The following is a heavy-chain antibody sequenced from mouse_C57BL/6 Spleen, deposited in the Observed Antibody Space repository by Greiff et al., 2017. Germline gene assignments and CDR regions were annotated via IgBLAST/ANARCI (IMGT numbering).Heavy chain of an antibody. CDR3: ARPAYGNPYYYAMDY. V-gene: IGHV5-17*01. J-gene: IGHJ4*01. CDR1: GFTFSDYG. Sequence: EVQVVESGGGLVKPGGSLKLSCAASGFTFSDYGMHWVRQAPEKGLEWVAYISSGSSTIYYADTVKGRFTISRDNAKNTLFLQMTSLRSEDTAMYYCARPAYGNPYYYAMDYWGQGTSVTVSS. D-gene: IGHD2-1*01. CDR2: ISSGSSTI.